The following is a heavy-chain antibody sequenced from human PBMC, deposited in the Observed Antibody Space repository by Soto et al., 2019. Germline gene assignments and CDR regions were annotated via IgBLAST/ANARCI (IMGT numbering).Heavy chain of an antibody. CDR2: ISYDGSNK. Sequence: QVQLVESGGGVVQPGRSLRLSCAASGFTFSSYGMHWVRQAPGKGLEWVAVISYDGSNKYYADSVKGRFTISRDNSKNTLYLQMNSLRAEDTAVYYCAKDYYGSGSLDYWGQGTLVTVSS. V-gene: IGHV3-30*18. J-gene: IGHJ4*02. CDR1: GFTFSSYG. D-gene: IGHD3-10*01. CDR3: AKDYYGSGSLDY.